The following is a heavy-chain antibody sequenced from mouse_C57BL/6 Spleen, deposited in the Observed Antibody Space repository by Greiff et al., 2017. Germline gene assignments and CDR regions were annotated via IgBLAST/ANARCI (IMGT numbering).Heavy chain of an antibody. CDR3: AREGSLREFAY. Sequence: VQLQESGAELARPGASVKLSCKASGYTFTSYGISWVKQRTGQGLEWIGEIYPRSGNTYYNEKFKGKATLTADKSSSTAYMELRSLTSEDSAVYVCAREGSLREFAYWGQGTLVTVSA. V-gene: IGHV1-81*01. CDR1: GYTFTSYG. D-gene: IGHD2-12*01. J-gene: IGHJ3*01. CDR2: IYPRSGNT.